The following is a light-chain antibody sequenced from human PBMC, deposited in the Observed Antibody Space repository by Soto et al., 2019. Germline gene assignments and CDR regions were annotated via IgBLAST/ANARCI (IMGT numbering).Light chain of an antibody. CDR1: QSVSSTY. V-gene: IGKV3-20*01. J-gene: IGKJ5*01. CDR2: GTS. Sequence: EVVLTQSPATLSLSPVERATLSGMASQSVSSTYLAWYQQQPGQAPRLLMSGTSNRATGTPDRFSGSGSGTDFTLTISRLEPEDFAVYYCQQYGSPPITFGQGTRLEIK. CDR3: QQYGSPPIT.